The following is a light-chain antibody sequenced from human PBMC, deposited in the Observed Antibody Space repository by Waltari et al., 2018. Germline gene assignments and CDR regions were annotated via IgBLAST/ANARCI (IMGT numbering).Light chain of an antibody. CDR2: DAS. CDR3: QQYDKWPLT. CDR1: QSVSSK. J-gene: IGKJ1*01. Sequence: EVVMTQSPATLSVSPGERATLSCRASQSVSSKLAWYQQKPGQAPRLLIYDASTRATGVPAKFSGSGSGTEFTLTISTMQSENFAIYYCQQYDKWPLTFGQGTKVEI. V-gene: IGKV3-15*01.